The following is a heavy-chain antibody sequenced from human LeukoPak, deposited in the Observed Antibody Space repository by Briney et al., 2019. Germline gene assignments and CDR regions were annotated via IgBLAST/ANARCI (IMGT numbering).Heavy chain of an antibody. CDR2: ISAYNGNT. V-gene: IGHV1-18*01. CDR1: GYTFTSYG. J-gene: IGHJ3*02. D-gene: IGHD3-22*01. CDR3: ARRGARYDSSGYYYRPDAFDI. Sequence: GASVKVSCKASGYTFTSYGISWVRQATGQGLEWMGWISAYNGNTNYAQKLQGRVTMTTDTSTSTAYMELRSLRSDDTAVYYCARRGARYDSSGYYYRPDAFDIWGQGTMVTVSS.